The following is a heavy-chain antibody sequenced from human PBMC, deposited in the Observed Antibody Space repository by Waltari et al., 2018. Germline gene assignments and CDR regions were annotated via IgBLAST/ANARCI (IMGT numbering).Heavy chain of an antibody. CDR2: IYHSGAT. Sequence: QVQLQESGPGLVKPSETLSLTCAVSGYSISSGYYWGWIRQPPGKGLEWIGSIYHSGATYYNPSLKSRVTISVDTSKNQFSLKLSPVTAADTAVYYWARVVTHNRVYYYDSSGYLNAFDIWGQGTMVTVSS. D-gene: IGHD3-22*01. V-gene: IGHV4-38-2*01. J-gene: IGHJ3*02. CDR1: GYSISSGYY. CDR3: ARVVTHNRVYYYDSSGYLNAFDI.